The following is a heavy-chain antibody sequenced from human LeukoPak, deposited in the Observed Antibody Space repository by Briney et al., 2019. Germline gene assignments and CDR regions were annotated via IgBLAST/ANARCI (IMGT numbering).Heavy chain of an antibody. CDR2: IYYRSKWYN. V-gene: IGHV6-1*01. D-gene: IGHD3-10*01. CDR1: GDSVSSTSAG. CDR3: TGGGLVRGLLLWFDP. Sequence: SQTLSLTCDISGDSVSSTSAGWNWIRQSPSRGLEWLGRIYYRSKWYNDYAISVKSRITINPDTSKNQFSLQLNSVTHEDTAVYYCTGGGLVRGLLLWFDPWGQGTLVTVSS. J-gene: IGHJ5*02.